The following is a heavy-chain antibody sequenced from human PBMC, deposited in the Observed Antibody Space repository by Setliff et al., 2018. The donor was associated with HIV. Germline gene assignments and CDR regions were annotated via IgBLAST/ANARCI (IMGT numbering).Heavy chain of an antibody. CDR1: GFTFSNYA. J-gene: IGHJ6*03. CDR2: IRGTGGDT. CDR3: ATRQAPRSCYMDV. V-gene: IGHV3-23*01. D-gene: IGHD6-6*01. Sequence: GGSLRLSCAASGFTFSNYAMTWVRQAPGKGLEWVSSIRGTGGDTYYSDSVKGRFTISRDNSKNTLYLQIDSLRAEDTAVYYCATRQAPRSCYMDVWGKGTTVTVSS.